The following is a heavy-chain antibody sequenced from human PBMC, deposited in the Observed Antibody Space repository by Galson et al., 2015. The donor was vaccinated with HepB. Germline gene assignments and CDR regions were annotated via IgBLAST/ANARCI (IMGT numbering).Heavy chain of an antibody. CDR1: GFIFRNYW. D-gene: IGHD1-7*01. V-gene: IGHV3-74*01. CDR2: INPDGSDT. J-gene: IGHJ4*02. CDR3: VRLGGLELV. Sequence: SLRLSCAGSGFIFRNYWMHWVRQAPGKGLVWVSRINPDGSDTTYADSVKGRFTISRDNVRNTLYLQVNSLRAEDTSVYYCVRLGGLELVWGQGTLVTVSS.